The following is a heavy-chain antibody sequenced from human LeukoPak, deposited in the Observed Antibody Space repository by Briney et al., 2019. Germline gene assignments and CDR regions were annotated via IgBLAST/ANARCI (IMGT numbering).Heavy chain of an antibody. D-gene: IGHD3-22*01. CDR3: ARAYYYDSSGPHGGY. CDR1: GYTFTGYY. V-gene: IGHV1-2*02. Sequence: ASVKVSCKASGYTFTGYYMHWVRQAPGQGLEWMGWINPNSGGTNYAQKFQGRVTMTRDTSISTAYMELSRLRSDDTAVYYCARAYYYDSSGPHGGYWGQGTLATVSS. CDR2: INPNSGGT. J-gene: IGHJ4*02.